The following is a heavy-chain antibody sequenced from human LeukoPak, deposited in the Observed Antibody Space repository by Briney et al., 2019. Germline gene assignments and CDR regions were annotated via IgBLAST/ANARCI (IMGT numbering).Heavy chain of an antibody. D-gene: IGHD4-17*01. CDR3: AGNYGDYVGWFDP. CDR2: IYSGGST. CDR1: GGSISSYY. Sequence: PSETLSLTCTVSGGSISSYYWSWVRQAPGKGLEWVSVIYSGGSTYYADSVKGRFTISRDNSKNTLYLQMNSLRAEDTAVYYCAGNYGDYVGWFDPWGQGTLVTVSS. J-gene: IGHJ5*02. V-gene: IGHV3-53*01.